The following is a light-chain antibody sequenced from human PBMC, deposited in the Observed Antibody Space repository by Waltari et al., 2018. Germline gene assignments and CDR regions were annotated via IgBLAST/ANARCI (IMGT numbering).Light chain of an antibody. V-gene: IGKV3-15*01. CDR2: GAS. CDR3: QQYHNCPQT. J-gene: IGKJ1*01. Sequence: EIVMTQSPATLSVSPGERATLSCRASQSISSNLAWYQRKPGQPPRLLIYGASTRATGIPARFSGSGSGTEFTLAISSLQSEDFAVYYCQQYHNCPQTFGRGTKVEVK. CDR1: QSISSN.